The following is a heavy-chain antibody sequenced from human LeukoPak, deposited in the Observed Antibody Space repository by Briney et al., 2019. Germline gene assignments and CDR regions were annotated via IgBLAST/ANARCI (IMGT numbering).Heavy chain of an antibody. CDR1: GFTFSSYA. Sequence: GGSLRLSCAAPGFTFSSYAMSWVRQAPGKGLEWVSAISGSGGSTYYADSVKGRFTISRDDSENTAYLQMNSLKTEDTAVYFCTRVRADYGDYLFDYWGQGTLVTVSS. CDR3: TRVRADYGDYLFDY. J-gene: IGHJ4*02. CDR2: ISGSGGST. V-gene: IGHV3-23*01. D-gene: IGHD4-17*01.